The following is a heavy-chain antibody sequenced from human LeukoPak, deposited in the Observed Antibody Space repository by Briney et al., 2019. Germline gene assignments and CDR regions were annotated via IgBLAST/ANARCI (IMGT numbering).Heavy chain of an antibody. V-gene: IGHV3-7*01. J-gene: IGHJ4*02. CDR1: GFTFSRYW. Sequence: GGSLRLSCAASGFTFSRYWMSWVRQAPGKGLEWVANINQDGSEKHYVDSVRGRFTISRDNAKNSLHLQMNGLRAEDTAVYYCARAPYSSSWYPIDYWGQGTLVTVSS. CDR3: ARAPYSSSWYPIDY. CDR2: INQDGSEK. D-gene: IGHD6-13*01.